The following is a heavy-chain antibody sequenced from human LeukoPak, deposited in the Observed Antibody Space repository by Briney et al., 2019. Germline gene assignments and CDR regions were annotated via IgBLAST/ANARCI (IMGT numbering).Heavy chain of an antibody. CDR3: ARDDLDYDFWSGLLSHGRLLDY. CDR2: INSDGSST. J-gene: IGHJ4*02. V-gene: IGHV3-74*01. Sequence: PGGSLRLSCAASGFTFGSYWMHWVRQAPGKGLVWVSRINSDGSSTSYADSVKGRFTISRDNAKNSLYLQMNSLRAEDTAVYYCARDDLDYDFWSGLLSHGRLLDYWGQGTLVTVSS. D-gene: IGHD3-3*01. CDR1: GFTFGSYW.